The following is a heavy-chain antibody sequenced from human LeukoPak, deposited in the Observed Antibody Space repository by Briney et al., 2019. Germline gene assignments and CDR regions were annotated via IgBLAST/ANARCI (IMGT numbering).Heavy chain of an antibody. Sequence: SETLSLTCGVFGVSINDYYWSWIRQSPGKGLEWIGEISHTEGTRYNPSLASRVTMSDGTSENQLSLKLIFVTAADTAVYYCARIRCGHSGSVCYNHWGLGTLVTVSS. CDR3: ARIRCGHSGSVCYNH. V-gene: IGHV4-34*01. CDR1: GVSINDYY. J-gene: IGHJ4*02. D-gene: IGHD3-9*01. CDR2: ISHTEGT.